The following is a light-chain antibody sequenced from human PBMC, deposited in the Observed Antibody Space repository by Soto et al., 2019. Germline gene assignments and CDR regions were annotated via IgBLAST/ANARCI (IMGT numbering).Light chain of an antibody. CDR3: MQATQYRPYT. CDR2: QVS. CDR1: QSLVHSDGNTY. Sequence: DIVLTQTPLSSPVTLGQPASISCRSSQSLVHSDGNTYLSWFHQWPGQPPRLLSDQVSNLFSGVPDRFGGSGAGTDFTLKISRVEAEDVGIYFCMQATQYRPYTFGQGTKVEIK. J-gene: IGKJ2*01. V-gene: IGKV2-24*01.